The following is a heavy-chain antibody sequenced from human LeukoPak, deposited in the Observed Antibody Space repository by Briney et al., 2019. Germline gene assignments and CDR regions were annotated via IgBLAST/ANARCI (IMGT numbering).Heavy chain of an antibody. CDR1: GGSISSYY. D-gene: IGHD3-10*01. CDR2: IYYSGST. J-gene: IGHJ5*02. CDR3: ARVGYYGSGLGWFDP. Sequence: SETLSLTCTVSGGSISSYYWSWIRRPPGKGLEWIGYIYYSGSTNYNPSLKSRVTISVDTSKNQFSLKLSSVTAADTAVYYCARVGYYGSGLGWFDPWGQGTLVTVSS. V-gene: IGHV4-59*01.